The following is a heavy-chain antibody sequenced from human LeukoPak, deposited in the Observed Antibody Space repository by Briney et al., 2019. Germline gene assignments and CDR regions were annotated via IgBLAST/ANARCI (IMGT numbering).Heavy chain of an antibody. J-gene: IGHJ5*02. CDR1: GGSIRDWY. D-gene: IGHD6-6*01. CDR2: IYYSGST. V-gene: IGHV4-59*01. CDR3: AREFKGRSSDWFDP. Sequence: SETLSLTCTVSGGSIRDWYWSWIRQPPGKGLEWIGYIYYSGSTNYNPSLKSRVTISVDTSKNQFSLKLSSVTAADTAVYYCAREFKGRSSDWFDPWGQGTLVTVSS.